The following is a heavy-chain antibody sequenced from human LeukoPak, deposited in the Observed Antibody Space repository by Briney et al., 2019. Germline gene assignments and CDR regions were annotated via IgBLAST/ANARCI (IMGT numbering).Heavy chain of an antibody. Sequence: ASVKVSCKASGGTFSSYAISWVRQAPGQGLEWMGRIIPILGIANYAQKFQGRVTITADKSTSTAYMELSSLRSEDTAVYYCARAHDHSNAFDIWGQGTMVTVSS. CDR2: IIPILGIA. CDR1: GGTFSSYA. CDR3: ARAHDHSNAFDI. V-gene: IGHV1-69*04. D-gene: IGHD1-1*01. J-gene: IGHJ3*02.